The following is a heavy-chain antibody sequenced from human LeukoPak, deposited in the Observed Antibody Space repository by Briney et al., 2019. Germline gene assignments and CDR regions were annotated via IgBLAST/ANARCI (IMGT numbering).Heavy chain of an antibody. CDR2: ISYRGST. J-gene: IGHJ4*02. V-gene: IGHV4-31*02. CDR3: ARISQSSGGFYY. CDR1: GGSISNSGGFY. D-gene: IGHD2-15*01. Sequence: SQTLSLTCTVSGGSISNSGGFYWSWIRQHPGDGLEGIGFISYRGSTYYNPSLKSRVSMSVDTSRSQFSLRLTSVTDEDTAVYYCARISQSSGGFYYWGEGTLVTVSS.